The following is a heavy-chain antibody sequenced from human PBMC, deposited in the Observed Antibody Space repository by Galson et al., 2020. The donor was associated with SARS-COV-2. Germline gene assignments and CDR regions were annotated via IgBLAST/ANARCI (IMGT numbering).Heavy chain of an antibody. CDR3: ARHRVPAAIGDAFDI. CDR2: IYYSGST. CDR1: GVSFSGYS. J-gene: IGHJ3*02. Sequence: SETLSLTCAVYGVSFSGYSWTWIRQAPGKGLEWIGSIYYSGSTYYNPSLKSRVTISVDTSKNQFSLKLSSVTAADTAVYYCARHRVPAAIGDAFDIWGQGTMVTVSS. V-gene: IGHV4-34*01. D-gene: IGHD2-2*02.